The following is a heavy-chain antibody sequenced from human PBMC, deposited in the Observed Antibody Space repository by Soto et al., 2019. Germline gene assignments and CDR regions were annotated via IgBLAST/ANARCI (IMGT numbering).Heavy chain of an antibody. D-gene: IGHD3-22*01. Sequence: SETLSLTCTVSGGSISSSSYYWGWIRQPPGKGLEWIGSIYYSGSTYYNPSLKSRVTISVDTSKNQFSLKLTSVTAADTAVYYCARHDDSSGYEPFDYWGQGTLVTVSS. CDR1: GGSISSSSYY. J-gene: IGHJ4*02. CDR2: IYYSGST. V-gene: IGHV4-39*01. CDR3: ARHDDSSGYEPFDY.